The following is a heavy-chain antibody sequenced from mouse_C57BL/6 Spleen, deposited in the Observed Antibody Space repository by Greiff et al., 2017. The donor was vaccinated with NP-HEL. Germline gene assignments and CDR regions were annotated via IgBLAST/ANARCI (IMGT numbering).Heavy chain of an antibody. D-gene: IGHD2-4*01. J-gene: IGHJ4*01. CDR3: AREYYDYDGYYAMDY. CDR2: INPNNGGT. CDR1: GYTFTDYY. V-gene: IGHV1-26*01. Sequence: VQLQQSGPELVKPGASVKISCKASGYTFTDYYMNWVKQSHGKSLEWIGDINPNNGGTSYNQKFKGKATLTVDKSSSTAYMELRSLTSEDSAVYYCAREYYDYDGYYAMDYWGQGTSVTVSS.